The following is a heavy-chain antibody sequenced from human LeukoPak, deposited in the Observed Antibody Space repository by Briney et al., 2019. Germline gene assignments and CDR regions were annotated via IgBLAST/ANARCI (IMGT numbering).Heavy chain of an antibody. J-gene: IGHJ4*02. CDR3: ARIGYSTSWANFDY. CDR2: IRTDGGEK. Sequence: GGSLRLSCAASGFTFRNYGMHWVRQAPGKGLEWVASIRTDGGEKYHADSVQCRFSISRDNSKNTLYLQMDSLRAEDTALYYCARIGYSTSWANFDYWGQGTLVTVSS. CDR1: GFTFRNYG. D-gene: IGHD6-13*01. V-gene: IGHV3-30*02.